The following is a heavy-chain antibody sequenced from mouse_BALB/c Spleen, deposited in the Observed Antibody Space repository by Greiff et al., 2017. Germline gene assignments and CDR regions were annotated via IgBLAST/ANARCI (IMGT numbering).Heavy chain of an antibody. CDR3: TRPYYGSSYDYFDY. J-gene: IGHJ2*01. D-gene: IGHD1-1*01. V-gene: IGHV1S127*01. CDR2: IDPSDSYT. CDR1: GYTFTSYW. Sequence: VQLQQPGAELVKPGASVKMSCKASGYTFTSYWMHWVKQRPGQGLEWIGAIDPSDSYTSYNQKFKGKATLTVDTSSSTAYMQLSSLTSEDSAVYYCTRPYYGSSYDYFDYWGQGTTLTVSS.